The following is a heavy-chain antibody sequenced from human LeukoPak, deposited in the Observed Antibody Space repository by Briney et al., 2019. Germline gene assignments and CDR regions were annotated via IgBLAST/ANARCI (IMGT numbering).Heavy chain of an antibody. V-gene: IGHV3-23*01. CDR3: ARSYDFWSGYPDY. J-gene: IGHJ4*02. CDR1: GFTFSSYA. D-gene: IGHD3-3*01. Sequence: GGSLRLSCAASGFTFSSYAMNWVRQPPGKGLEWVSSISGSGESTFYPDSMKGRFTISRDNSKNTLYLQMNSLRAEDTAVYYCARSYDFWSGYPDYWGQGTLVTVSS. CDR2: ISGSGEST.